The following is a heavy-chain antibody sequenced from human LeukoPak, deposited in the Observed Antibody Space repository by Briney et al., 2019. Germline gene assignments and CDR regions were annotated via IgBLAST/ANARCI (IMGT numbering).Heavy chain of an antibody. CDR2: INHSGST. V-gene: IGHV4-34*01. J-gene: IGHJ4*02. CDR3: ARAETYYYVT. CDR1: GGSFSGYY. D-gene: IGHD3-10*02. Sequence: LETLSLTCAVYGGSFSGYYWSWIRQAPGKGLEWIGEINHSGSTNYNPSLKSRVTISVDTSKNQFSLKLSSVTAADTAVYYCARAETYYYVTWGQGTLVTVSS.